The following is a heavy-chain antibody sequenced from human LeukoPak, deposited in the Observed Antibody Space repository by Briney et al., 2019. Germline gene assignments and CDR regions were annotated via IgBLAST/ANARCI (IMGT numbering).Heavy chain of an antibody. J-gene: IGHJ4*02. V-gene: IGHV3-23*01. Sequence: GGSLRLSCAASGFTFSSYAMSWVRQAPGKGLEWVSLLSGRGRHTNYADSAKGRFTISTDKSKNTLILQMNSLRADDTAVYYCAKSIMGTAGLLDNWGQGTLVTVSS. CDR1: GFTFSSYA. CDR2: LSGRGRHT. D-gene: IGHD5-18*01. CDR3: AKSIMGTAGLLDN.